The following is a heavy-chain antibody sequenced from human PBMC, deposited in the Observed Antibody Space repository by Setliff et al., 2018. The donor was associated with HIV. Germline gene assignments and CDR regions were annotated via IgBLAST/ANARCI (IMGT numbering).Heavy chain of an antibody. V-gene: IGHV4-39*01. CDR2: ISHSGIT. Sequence: SETLSLTCIVSGVSTISSSSSYYWGWIRQPPGKGLEWIGYISHSGITYYNPSLKSRVTISVDTSKNQFSLNLNSVTATDTAVYYCARRDARLRWFDPWGQGTLVTVSS. CDR3: ARRDARLRWFDP. CDR1: GVSTISSSSSYY. J-gene: IGHJ5*02. D-gene: IGHD6-6*01.